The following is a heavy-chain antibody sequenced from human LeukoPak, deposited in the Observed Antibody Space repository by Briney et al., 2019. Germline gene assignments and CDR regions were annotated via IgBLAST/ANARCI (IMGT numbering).Heavy chain of an antibody. D-gene: IGHD1-26*01. CDR2: LNWNGGST. J-gene: IGHJ6*03. V-gene: IGHV3-20*04. CDR3: ARDPYSGGYGDYYYYYMDL. Sequence: PGGSLRLSCAASGFTFDDYGMSWVRQAPGKGLEWVSGLNWNGGSTGYADSVKGRCIISRDNAKNSLYLQMNSLRAEDTAVYYCARDPYSGGYGDYYYYYMDLWGQGTTVTISS. CDR1: GFTFDDYG.